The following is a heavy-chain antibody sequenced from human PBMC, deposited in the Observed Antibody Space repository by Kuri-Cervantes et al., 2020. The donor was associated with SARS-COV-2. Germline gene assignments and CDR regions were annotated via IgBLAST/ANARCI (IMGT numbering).Heavy chain of an antibody. D-gene: IGHD5-24*01. CDR3: ARGGEEMATIMFWYFDL. CDR1: GFTFSSYE. V-gene: IGHV3-48*03. Sequence: GGSLRLSCAASGFTFSSYEMNWVRQAPGKGLEWVSYISSSGSTIYYADSVKGRFTISRDNAKNSLYLQMNSLRAEDTAVYYCARGGEEMATIMFWYFDLWGRGTLVTVSS. J-gene: IGHJ2*01. CDR2: ISSSGSTI.